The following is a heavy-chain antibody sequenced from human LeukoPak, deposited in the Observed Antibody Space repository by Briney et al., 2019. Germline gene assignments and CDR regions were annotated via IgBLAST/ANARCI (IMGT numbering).Heavy chain of an antibody. CDR2: ISDSGSP. CDR1: GGSISSSRHY. D-gene: IGHD3-3*01. J-gene: IGHJ4*02. Sequence: SGTLSLTCTVSGGSISSSRHYWGWIRQSPGKGLEWIGSISDSGSPYYNPSLQSRITVSVDTSQNQFSLKLSSVTAADTAVYYCVVPSDFGVVNFFDSWGQGTLVTVSS. V-gene: IGHV4-39*01. CDR3: VVPSDFGVVNFFDS.